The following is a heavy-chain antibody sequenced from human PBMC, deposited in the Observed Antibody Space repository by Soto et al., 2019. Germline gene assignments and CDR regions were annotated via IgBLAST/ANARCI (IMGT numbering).Heavy chain of an antibody. CDR2: IIPIFGTA. J-gene: IGHJ3*02. V-gene: IGHV1-69*13. CDR3: ASNQLPNQYGDAFDI. D-gene: IGHD2-2*01. CDR1: GGTFSSYA. Sequence: SVKVSCKASGGTFSSYAISWVRQAPGQGLEWMGGIIPIFGTANYAQKFQGRVTITADESTSTAYMGLSSLRSEDTAVYYCASNQLPNQYGDAFDIWGQGTMVTVSS.